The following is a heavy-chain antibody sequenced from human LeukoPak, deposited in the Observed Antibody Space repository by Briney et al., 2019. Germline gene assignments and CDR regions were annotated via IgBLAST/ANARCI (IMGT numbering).Heavy chain of an antibody. J-gene: IGHJ4*02. CDR2: IYTSGST. CDR3: ASSIYYYDRSGYLD. CDR1: GGSISSGSYY. Sequence: RTSETLSLTCTVSGGSISSGSYYWSWIRQPAGKGLEWIGRIYTSGSTNYNPSLKSRVTISLDTSKNQFSLKLTSVTAADTAVYYCASSIYYYDRSGYLDWGQGTLVTVSS. D-gene: IGHD3-22*01. V-gene: IGHV4-61*02.